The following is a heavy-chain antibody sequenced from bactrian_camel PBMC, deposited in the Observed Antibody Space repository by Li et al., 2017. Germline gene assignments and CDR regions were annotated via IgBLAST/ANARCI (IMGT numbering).Heavy chain of an antibody. D-gene: IGHD2*01. V-gene: IGHV3S54*01. CDR3: AANPQWSDDCLRRLVGWFSL. CDR1: GPYFDSTWC. J-gene: IGHJ4*01. Sequence: HVQLVESGGGSVQTGGSLRLSCVASGPYFDSTWCMGWFRQAPGHGREVVATIFTAGANTNYADSVKGRFTISEDDAKNILYLQMSCLQSDDTAMYYCAANPQWSDDCLRRLVGWFSLWGQGTQVTVS. CDR2: IFTAGANT.